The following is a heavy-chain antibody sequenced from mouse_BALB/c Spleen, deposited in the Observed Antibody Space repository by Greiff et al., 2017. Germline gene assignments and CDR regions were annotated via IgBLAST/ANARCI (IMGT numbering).Heavy chain of an antibody. CDR3: ARGITTAAYAMDY. Sequence: QVQLQQSGAELMKPGASVKISCKATGYTFSSYWIEWVKQRPGHGLEWIGEILPGSCSTNYNEKFKGKATFTADTSSNTAYMQLSSLTSEDSAVYYCARGITTAAYAMDYWGQGTSVTVSA. D-gene: IGHD1-2*01. J-gene: IGHJ4*01. CDR1: GYTFSSYW. CDR2: ILPGSCST. V-gene: IGHV1-9*01.